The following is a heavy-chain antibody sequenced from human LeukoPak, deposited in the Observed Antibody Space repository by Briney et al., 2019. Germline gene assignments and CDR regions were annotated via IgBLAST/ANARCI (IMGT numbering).Heavy chain of an antibody. Sequence: GGSLRLSCAASGFTFSSYSMNWVRQAPGKGLEWVSYISSSSTIYYADSVKGRFTISRDNAKNSLYLQMNSLRAEDTAVYYCARDRRTYYYGSGSYLQDYWGQGTLVTVSS. V-gene: IGHV3-48*01. CDR2: ISSSSTI. CDR3: ARDRRTYYYGSGSYLQDY. D-gene: IGHD3-10*01. J-gene: IGHJ4*02. CDR1: GFTFSSYS.